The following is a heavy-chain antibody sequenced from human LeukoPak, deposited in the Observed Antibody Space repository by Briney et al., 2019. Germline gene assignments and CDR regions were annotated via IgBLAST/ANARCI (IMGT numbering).Heavy chain of an antibody. CDR3: VREDGERNWFDP. V-gene: IGHV3-74*01. CDR1: GFSFSNYW. D-gene: IGHD3-10*01. CDR2: IIAVGSFT. J-gene: IGHJ5*02. Sequence: GRSLRLSCAASGFSFSNYWMHWVRQDPGKGLVWVSRIIAVGSFTSYADPVSARFTISRDNARNTLYLQMNGLTVEETAVYYCVREDGERNWFDPWGQGTLVTVSS.